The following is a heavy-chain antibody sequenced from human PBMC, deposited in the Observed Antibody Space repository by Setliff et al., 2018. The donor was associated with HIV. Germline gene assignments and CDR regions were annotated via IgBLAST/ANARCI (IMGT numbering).Heavy chain of an antibody. V-gene: IGHV4-38-2*01. Sequence: ETLSLTCAVSGYSLSSDYFWGWIRQPPGEGLEWIASIHHRGSTYYNPSLKSRVTMSVDTSKNQFSLNLNSVTAADTAVYYCARTLSTMVETDGYYDYYYMDVWGKGTTVTVSS. CDR3: ARTLSTMVETDGYYDYYYMDV. D-gene: IGHD3-10*01. J-gene: IGHJ6*03. CDR2: IHHRGST. CDR1: GYSLSSDYF.